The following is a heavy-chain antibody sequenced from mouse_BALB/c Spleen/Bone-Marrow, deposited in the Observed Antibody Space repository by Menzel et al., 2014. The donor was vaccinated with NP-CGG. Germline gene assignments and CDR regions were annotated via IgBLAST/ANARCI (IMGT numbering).Heavy chain of an antibody. J-gene: IGHJ3*01. CDR1: GYTFTSYY. CDR2: INPSNSGT. V-gene: IGHV1S81*02. CDR3: TREGDSPFAY. Sequence: VQLQQSGAELVKPGASVKLSCKASGYTFTSYYMYWVKQRPGQGLEWIGEINPSNSGTNFNEKFKSKATLTVDKSSSTAYMQLSSLTSEDSAVYYCTREGDSPFAYWGQATLVTVSA. D-gene: IGHD2-13*01.